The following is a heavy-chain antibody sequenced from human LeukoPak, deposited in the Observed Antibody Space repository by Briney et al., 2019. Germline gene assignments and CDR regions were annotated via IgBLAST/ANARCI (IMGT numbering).Heavy chain of an antibody. CDR3: ARYGTSNMGALCYYYMDV. CDR1: GFTFSSYS. CDR2: ISSSSSYI. V-gene: IGHV3-21*01. Sequence: GGSLRLSCAASGFTFSSYSMNWVRQASGKGLEWVSSISSSSSYIYYADSVKGRFTISRDNAKNSLYLQMNSLRAEDTAVYYCARYGTSNMGALCYYYMDVWGKGTTVTVSS. J-gene: IGHJ6*03. D-gene: IGHD1-26*01.